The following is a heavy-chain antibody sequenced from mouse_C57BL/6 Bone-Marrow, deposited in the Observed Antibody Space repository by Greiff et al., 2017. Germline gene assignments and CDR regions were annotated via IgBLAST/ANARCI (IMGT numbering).Heavy chain of an antibody. Sequence: VKVVESGPGLVAPSQSLSITCTVSGFSLTSYGVDWVRQSPGKGLEWLGVIWGVGSTNYNSALKSRLSISKDNSKSQVFLKMNSLQTDDTAMYYCASGGGYDDWFAYWGQGTLVTVSA. CDR1: GFSLTSYG. D-gene: IGHD2-2*01. CDR2: IWGVGST. J-gene: IGHJ3*01. CDR3: ASGGGYDDWFAY. V-gene: IGHV2-6*01.